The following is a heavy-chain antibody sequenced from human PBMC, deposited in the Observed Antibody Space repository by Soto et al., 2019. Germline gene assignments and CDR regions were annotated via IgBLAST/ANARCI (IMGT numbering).Heavy chain of an antibody. Sequence: EVQLLESGGGLVQPGGSLRLSCAASGFTFSSYAMSWVRQAPGKGLEWVSAISGSGGSTYYADSVKGRFTISRDNSKNTLYLQMNSLRAEDTAVYYCAKDRGVGATTLMYYYYGMDVWGQGTTVTVSS. CDR3: AKDRGVGATTLMYYYYGMDV. D-gene: IGHD1-26*01. V-gene: IGHV3-23*01. CDR1: GFTFSSYA. J-gene: IGHJ6*02. CDR2: ISGSGGST.